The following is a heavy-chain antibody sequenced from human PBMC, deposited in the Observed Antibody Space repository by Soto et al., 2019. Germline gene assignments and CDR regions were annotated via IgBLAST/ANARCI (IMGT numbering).Heavy chain of an antibody. V-gene: IGHV1-24*01. D-gene: IGHD3-16*02. CDR3: ATDLRGGSYRYTAYYFDY. CDR2: FDPEDGET. CDR1: GYTLTELS. Sequence: ASVKVSCKVSGYTLTELSMHWVRQAPGKGLEWMGGFDPEDGETIYAQKFQGRVTMTEDTSTDTAYMELSSLRSEDTAVYYCATDLRGGSYRYTAYYFDYWGQGTLVTVSS. J-gene: IGHJ4*02.